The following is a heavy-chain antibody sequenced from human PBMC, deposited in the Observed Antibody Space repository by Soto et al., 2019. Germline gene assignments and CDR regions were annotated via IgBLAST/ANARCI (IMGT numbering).Heavy chain of an antibody. CDR3: ARDLFHSSGWYRYYYYYYRMAV. V-gene: IGHV3-33*01. CDR2: IWYDGSNK. D-gene: IGHD6-19*01. J-gene: IGHJ6*02. CDR1: GFTFSSYG. Sequence: PGGSLRLSCAASGFTFSSYGMHWVRQAPGKGLEWVAVIWYDGSNKYYADSVKGRFTISRDNSKNTLYLQMNSLRAEDTAVYYCARDLFHSSGWYRYYYYYYRMAVRGQRTTVTVSS.